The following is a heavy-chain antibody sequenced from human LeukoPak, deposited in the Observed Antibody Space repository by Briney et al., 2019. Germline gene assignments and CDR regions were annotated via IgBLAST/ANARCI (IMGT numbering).Heavy chain of an antibody. CDR1: GGSISSGGYF. CDR2: IYYTGST. CDR3: ARPGPHYYDSSGYSYYFDY. V-gene: IGHV4-39*01. J-gene: IGHJ4*02. D-gene: IGHD3-22*01. Sequence: SETLSLTCTVSGGSISSGGYFWTWIRQHPGKGLEWIGHIYYTGSTYYNPSLKSRVTISVDTSKNQFSLKLSSVTAADTAVYYCARPGPHYYDSSGYSYYFDYWGQGTLVTVSS.